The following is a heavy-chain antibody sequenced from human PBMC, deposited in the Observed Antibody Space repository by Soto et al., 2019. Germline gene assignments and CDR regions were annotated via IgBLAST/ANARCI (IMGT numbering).Heavy chain of an antibody. CDR2: IYYSGST. D-gene: IGHD3-16*01. Sequence: QVQLQESGPGLVKPSQTLSLTCTVSGGSISSGDYYWTWIRQHPGMGLEWIGYIYYSGSTNYNPSLKSRVTISVDTSKNRSSLKLSSVIAGDTAVYYCARDWGVGNYFAYWGQGTLVTVSS. J-gene: IGHJ4*02. CDR1: GGSISSGDYY. V-gene: IGHV4-31*03. CDR3: ARDWGVGNYFAY.